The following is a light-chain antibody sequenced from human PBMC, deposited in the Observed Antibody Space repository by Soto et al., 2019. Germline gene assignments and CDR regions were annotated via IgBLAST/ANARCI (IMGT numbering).Light chain of an antibody. J-gene: IGLJ2*01. CDR1: SSNIGKNY. CDR3: ATWDSSLSSGV. V-gene: IGLV1-51*01. CDR2: DNN. Sequence: QSVLTQPPSVSVAPGQKVTISCSGRSSNIGKNYVSWYQQLPGTAPKLLIYDNNNRPSGIPDRFSGSKSGTSATLGITGLQTGDEADYYCATWDSSLSSGVFGGGTKLTVL.